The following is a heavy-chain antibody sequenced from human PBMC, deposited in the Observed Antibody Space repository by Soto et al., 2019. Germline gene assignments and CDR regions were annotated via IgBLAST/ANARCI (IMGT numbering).Heavy chain of an antibody. CDR2: MNPNSGNT. V-gene: IGHV1-8*01. Sequence: ASVKGSCKASGYTFTSYDINWVRQATGQGLEWMGWMNPNSGNTGYAQKFQGRVTMTRNTSISTAYMELSSLRSEDTAVYYCARNPTFYYGMDVWGQGTTVTVSS. J-gene: IGHJ6*02. CDR1: GYTFTSYD. D-gene: IGHD1-26*01. CDR3: ARNPTFYYGMDV.